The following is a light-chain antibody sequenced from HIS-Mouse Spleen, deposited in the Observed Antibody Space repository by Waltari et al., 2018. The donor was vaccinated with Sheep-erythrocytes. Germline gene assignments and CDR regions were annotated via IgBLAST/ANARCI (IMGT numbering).Light chain of an antibody. CDR3: CSYAGSSTYVV. V-gene: IGLV2-23*01. J-gene: IGLJ2*01. CDR1: SSDVGSYNL. Sequence: QSALTQPASVSGSPGQSITISCTGTSSDVGSYNLVSWYQQHPGKAPKLVIYEGSKRPSGVLNPFSGSKSGNTASLTISGLQAEDEADYYCCSYAGSSTYVVFGGGTKLTVL. CDR2: EGS.